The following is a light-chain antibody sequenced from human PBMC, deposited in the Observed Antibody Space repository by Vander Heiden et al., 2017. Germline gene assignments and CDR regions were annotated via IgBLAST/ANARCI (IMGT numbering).Light chain of an antibody. CDR2: QSS. CDR3: QAWDSSVV. CDR1: NLGDKY. J-gene: IGLJ2*01. V-gene: IGLV3-1*01. Sequence: SYELTQPPSASVSPGQTASIPCPGANLGDKYACRYQQKPGQSPVQGNYQSSQAPSGVPGRFLGSHPGNTATLTISGTQAMDEADYYCQAWDSSVVFGGGTKLTVL.